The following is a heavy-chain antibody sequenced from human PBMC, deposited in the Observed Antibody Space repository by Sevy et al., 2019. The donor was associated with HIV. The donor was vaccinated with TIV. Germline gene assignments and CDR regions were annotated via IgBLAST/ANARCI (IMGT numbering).Heavy chain of an antibody. Sequence: GGSLRLSCAASGFTFSSYAMSWVRQAPGKGLEWVAVISYDGSNKYYADSVKGRFTISRDNSKNTLYLQMNSLRAEDTAVYYCARDLLNIVVVVAATPNYYYGMDVWGQGTTVTVSS. CDR1: GFTFSSYA. CDR3: ARDLLNIVVVVAATPNYYYGMDV. J-gene: IGHJ6*02. D-gene: IGHD2-15*01. V-gene: IGHV3-30*04. CDR2: ISYDGSNK.